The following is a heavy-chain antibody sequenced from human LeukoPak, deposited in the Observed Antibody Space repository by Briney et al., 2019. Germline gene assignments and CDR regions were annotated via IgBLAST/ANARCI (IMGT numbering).Heavy chain of an antibody. D-gene: IGHD2-2*01. CDR2: IYPGDSDT. J-gene: IGHJ6*03. Sequence: GESLKISCKGSGYSITSYWIGWVRQMPGKGLEWMGIIYPGDSDTRYSPSFQGQVTISADKSISTAYLQWSSLKASDTATYYCARPALYCSSTVCPPYMDVWGKGTTVTVSS. CDR3: ARPALYCSSTVCPPYMDV. V-gene: IGHV5-51*01. CDR1: GYSITSYW.